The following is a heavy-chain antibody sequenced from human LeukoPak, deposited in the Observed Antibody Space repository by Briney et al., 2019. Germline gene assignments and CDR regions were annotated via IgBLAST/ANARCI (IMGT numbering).Heavy chain of an antibody. Sequence: GSVKVSCKASGYTFISYYIHWVRQAPGQGLEWLAIINPRDGSTTFAQNFQGRVIMTRDTSTSTVYMELSSLRSEDTAVYYCARGPFSGSTYHPNYFDYWGQGTLVTVSS. V-gene: IGHV1-46*01. CDR1: GYTFISYY. D-gene: IGHD1-26*01. CDR2: INPRDGST. CDR3: ARGPFSGSTYHPNYFDY. J-gene: IGHJ4*02.